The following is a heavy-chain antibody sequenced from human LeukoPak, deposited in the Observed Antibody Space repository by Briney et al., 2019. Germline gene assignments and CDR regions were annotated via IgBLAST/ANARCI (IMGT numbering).Heavy chain of an antibody. J-gene: IGHJ4*02. Sequence: SETLSLTCTVSGGSISSYYWSWIRQPPGKGLEWIGYIYYSGSTNYNPSLKSRVTISVDTSKNQFSLKLSSVTAADTAAYYCARGYSYAEFDYWGQGTLVTVSS. V-gene: IGHV4-59*01. CDR3: ARGYSYAEFDY. CDR2: IYYSGST. D-gene: IGHD5-18*01. CDR1: GGSISSYY.